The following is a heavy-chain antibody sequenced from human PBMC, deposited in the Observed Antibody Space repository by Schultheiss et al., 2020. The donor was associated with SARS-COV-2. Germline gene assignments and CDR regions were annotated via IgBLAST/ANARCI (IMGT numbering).Heavy chain of an antibody. J-gene: IGHJ4*02. V-gene: IGHV3-64D*06. D-gene: IGHD3-22*01. CDR2: ISSNGGST. CDR1: GFTFSSYA. CDR3: VKSFGSGYYSADY. Sequence: GESLKISCSASGFTFSSYAMHWVRQAPGKGLEYVSAISSNGGSTYYADSVKGRFTISRDNSKNTLYLQMSSLRAEDTAVYYCVKSFGSGYYSADYWGQGTLVTVSS.